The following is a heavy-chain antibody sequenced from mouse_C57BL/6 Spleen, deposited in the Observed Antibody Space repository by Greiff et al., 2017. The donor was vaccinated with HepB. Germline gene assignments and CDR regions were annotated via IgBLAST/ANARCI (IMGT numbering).Heavy chain of an antibody. Sequence: QVQLQQPGAELVRPGSSVKLSCKASGYTFTSYWMHWVKQRPIQGLEWIGNIDPSDSETHYNQKFKDKATLTVDKSSSTSYMQLSSLTSEDSAVYYCARKLLRGTIDYWGQGPTLTVSS. V-gene: IGHV1-52*01. CDR2: IDPSDSET. J-gene: IGHJ2*01. CDR1: GYTFTSYW. D-gene: IGHD1-1*01. CDR3: ARKLLRGTIDY.